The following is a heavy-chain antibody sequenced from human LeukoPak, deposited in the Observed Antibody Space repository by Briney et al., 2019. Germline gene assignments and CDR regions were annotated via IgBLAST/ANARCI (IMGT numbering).Heavy chain of an antibody. Sequence: GGSLRLSCAASGFTFSSYEMNWVRQAPGKGLEWVSYISSSGSTIYYADSVKGRFTISRDNAKNSLYLQMNSLRAEDTAVYYCARAPINVGSRLLFRYYYYMDVWGKGTTVTISS. J-gene: IGHJ6*03. CDR2: ISSSGSTI. CDR1: GFTFSSYE. D-gene: IGHD2-2*01. CDR3: ARAPINVGSRLLFRYYYYMDV. V-gene: IGHV3-48*03.